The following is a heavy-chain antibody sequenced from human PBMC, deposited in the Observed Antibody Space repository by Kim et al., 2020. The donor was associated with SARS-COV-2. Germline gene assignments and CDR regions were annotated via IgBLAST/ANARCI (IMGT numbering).Heavy chain of an antibody. V-gene: IGHV3-30*04. D-gene: IGHD6-13*01. Sequence: GGSLRLSCAASGFTFSSYAMHWVRQAPGKGLEWVAVISYDGSNKYYADSVKGRFTISRDNSKNTLYLQMNSLRAEDTAVYYCARDWREGWGSWYVYYYYYGMDVWGQGTTVTVSS. CDR1: GFTFSSYA. J-gene: IGHJ6*02. CDR3: ARDWREGWGSWYVYYYYYGMDV. CDR2: ISYDGSNK.